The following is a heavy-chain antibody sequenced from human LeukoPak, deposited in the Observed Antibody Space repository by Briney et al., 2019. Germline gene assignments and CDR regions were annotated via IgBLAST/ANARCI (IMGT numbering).Heavy chain of an antibody. CDR3: ARAGYGVGDTAHHYFDY. CDR2: IYYSGST. Sequence: SETLSLTCTFSVDSLRSSYWSCIPQPPGKGLECIGYIYYSGSTNYNPSLKSRVTMSVDTSKNQFSLKLSSVTAADTAVYYCARAGYGVGDTAHHYFDYWGQGTLVTVSS. CDR1: VDSLRSSY. J-gene: IGHJ4*02. D-gene: IGHD1-26*01. V-gene: IGHV4-59*01.